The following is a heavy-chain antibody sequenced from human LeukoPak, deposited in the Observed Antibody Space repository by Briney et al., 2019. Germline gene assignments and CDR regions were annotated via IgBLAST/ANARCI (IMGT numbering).Heavy chain of an antibody. J-gene: IGHJ4*02. D-gene: IGHD4-23*01. CDR1: GDSISSSRYY. Sequence: SETLSLTCSVAGDSISSSRYYWGWIRQPPGRGLEWIGGVHYSGSTHYNPSLKSRLTMSVDTSKSQFSLKLNSVPAADTAVYFCASPYGGNSKFDYWGQGALVTVSS. CDR2: VHYSGST. V-gene: IGHV4-39*01. CDR3: ASPYGGNSKFDY.